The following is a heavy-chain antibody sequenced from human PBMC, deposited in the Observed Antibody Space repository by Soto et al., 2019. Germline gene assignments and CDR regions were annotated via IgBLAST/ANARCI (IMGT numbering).Heavy chain of an antibody. Sequence: PSETLSLTCTVSGGSISSYYWSWIRQPPGKGLEWIGYIYYSGSTNYNPSLKSRVTISADTSRNQFPLKLSSVTAADTAVYYCARGRDGYNLAGTYWGQGTLVTVSS. J-gene: IGHJ4*02. V-gene: IGHV4-59*01. CDR2: IYYSGST. CDR3: ARGRDGYNLAGTY. D-gene: IGHD1-1*01. CDR1: GGSISSYY.